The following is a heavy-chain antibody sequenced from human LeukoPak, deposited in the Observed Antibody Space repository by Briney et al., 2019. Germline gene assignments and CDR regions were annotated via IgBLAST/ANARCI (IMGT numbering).Heavy chain of an antibody. Sequence: GASVKVSCKASGYMCTSYGISWVRQAPGQGLEWMGWISAYNGNTNYAQKLQGRVTMTTDTSLSTAYMELRSLRSDDTAVYYCARDGLLMYCSSTSCYYAFDIWGQGTMVTVSS. CDR3: ARDGLLMYCSSTSCYYAFDI. J-gene: IGHJ3*02. D-gene: IGHD2-2*01. CDR1: GYMCTSYG. V-gene: IGHV1-18*01. CDR2: ISAYNGNT.